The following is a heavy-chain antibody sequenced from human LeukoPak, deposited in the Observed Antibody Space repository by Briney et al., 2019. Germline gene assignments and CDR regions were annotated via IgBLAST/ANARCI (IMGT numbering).Heavy chain of an antibody. CDR3: ARGWTYFSDY. Sequence: SQTLSLTCAISGDIVSSNSAAWNWIRQSPSRGLEWLGRTYYRSKWYNHYAESVKSRIAVNPDTSKNQFSLQLNSVTPEDTTVYYCARGWTYFSDYWGRGTLVTVSS. CDR2: TYYRSKWYN. CDR1: GDIVSSNSAA. J-gene: IGHJ4*02. V-gene: IGHV6-1*01. D-gene: IGHD1-1*01.